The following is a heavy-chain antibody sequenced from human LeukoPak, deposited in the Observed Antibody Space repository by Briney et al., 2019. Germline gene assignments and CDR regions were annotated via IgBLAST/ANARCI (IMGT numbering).Heavy chain of an antibody. CDR1: GFTFSSYS. D-gene: IGHD1-26*01. CDR3: ARGSVGATNGY. Sequence: GGSLRLSCAASGFTFSSYSMNWVRQAPGKGLEWVSSISSSSSYIYYADSVKGRFTISSDNAKNSLYLQMNSLRPENTAVYYCARGSVGATNGYWGQGTLVTVSS. CDR2: ISSSSSYI. V-gene: IGHV3-21*01. J-gene: IGHJ4*02.